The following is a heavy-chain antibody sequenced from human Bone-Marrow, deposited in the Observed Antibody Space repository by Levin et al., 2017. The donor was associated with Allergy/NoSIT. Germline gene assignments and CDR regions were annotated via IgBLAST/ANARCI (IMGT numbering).Heavy chain of an antibody. CDR1: GDSVSSNSAA. D-gene: IGHD2-15*01. Sequence: SSETLSLTCAISGDSVSSNSAAWNWIRQSPSRGLEWLGRTYYRSKWYNDYAVSVKSRITINPDTSKNQFSLQLNSVTPEDTAVYYCAREGEEAATVNWFDPWGQGTLVTVSS. V-gene: IGHV6-1*01. CDR3: AREGEEAATVNWFDP. J-gene: IGHJ5*02. CDR2: TYYRSKWYN.